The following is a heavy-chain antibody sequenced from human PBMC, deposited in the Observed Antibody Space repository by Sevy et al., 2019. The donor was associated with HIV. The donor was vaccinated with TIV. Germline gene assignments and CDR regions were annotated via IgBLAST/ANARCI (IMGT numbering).Heavy chain of an antibody. V-gene: IGHV3-23*01. D-gene: IGHD3-10*01. J-gene: IGHJ4*02. Sequence: GGSLRLSCAASGFTFSSYAMSWVRQAPGKGLEWVSAISGSGNTYYADSVKGRFTISRDNPKNTLFLQMNSLRAEDTAVYYCAKDRSHIIMIRGVVIFDYWGQGPLVTVSS. CDR2: ISGSGNT. CDR3: AKDRSHIIMIRGVVIFDY. CDR1: GFTFSSYA.